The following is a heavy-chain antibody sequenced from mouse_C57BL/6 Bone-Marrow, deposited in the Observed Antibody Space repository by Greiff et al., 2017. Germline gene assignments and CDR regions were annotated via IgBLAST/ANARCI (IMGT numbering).Heavy chain of an antibody. Sequence: QVQLQQSGPGLVQPSQSLSITCTVSGFSLTSYGVHWVRQSPGKGLEWLGVIWSGGSTDYNAAFISRLSISKDNSKSQVFFKMNSLQADDTAIYYCARDFSYYFDYWGQGTTLTVSS. CDR2: IWSGGST. J-gene: IGHJ2*01. CDR3: ARDFSYYFDY. CDR1: GFSLTSYG. V-gene: IGHV2-2*01.